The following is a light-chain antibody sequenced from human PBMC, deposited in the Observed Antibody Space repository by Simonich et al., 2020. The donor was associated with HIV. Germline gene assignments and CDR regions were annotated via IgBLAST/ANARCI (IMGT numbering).Light chain of an antibody. CDR3: QQYYSTPPT. CDR2: WAS. Sequence: DIVMTQSPDSLAVSLGERATINCKSSQSILYNSNNKNNLAWYQQKPGQPPKLIIYWASTRESGVPDRFSASGSGTDFTLTISSLQAEDVAVYYCQQYYSTPPTFGQGTKVEIK. V-gene: IGKV4-1*01. CDR1: QSILYNSNNKNN. J-gene: IGKJ1*01.